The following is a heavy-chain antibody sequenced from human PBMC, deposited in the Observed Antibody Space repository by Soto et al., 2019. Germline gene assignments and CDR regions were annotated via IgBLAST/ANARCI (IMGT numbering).Heavy chain of an antibody. Sequence: QVQLVQSGAEVKKPGASVKVSCKASGYTFTGYYMHWVRQAPGQGLEWMGWINPHSGGTNYAQKFQGWVTMTRDTSISTGYMELSRLRADDTAVYYCARAPVDTAMVDYWGQGTLVTVSS. J-gene: IGHJ4*02. V-gene: IGHV1-2*04. D-gene: IGHD5-18*01. CDR3: ARAPVDTAMVDY. CDR2: INPHSGGT. CDR1: GYTFTGYY.